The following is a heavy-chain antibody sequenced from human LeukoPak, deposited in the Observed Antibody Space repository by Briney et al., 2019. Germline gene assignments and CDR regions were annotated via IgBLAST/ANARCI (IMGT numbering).Heavy chain of an antibody. D-gene: IGHD3-3*01. CDR1: GFTFSSYA. Sequence: GGSLRLSCAASGFTFSSYAMSWVRQAPGKGLEWVSASSGSGGSTYYADSVKGRFTISRDNSKNTLYLQMNSLRAEDTAVYYCAKALVLRFLEWLLPTGDYFDYWGQGTLVTVSS. CDR3: AKALVLRFLEWLLPTGDYFDY. V-gene: IGHV3-23*01. CDR2: SSGSGGST. J-gene: IGHJ4*02.